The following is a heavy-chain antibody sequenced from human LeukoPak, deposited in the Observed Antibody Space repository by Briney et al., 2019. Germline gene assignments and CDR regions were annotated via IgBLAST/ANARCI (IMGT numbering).Heavy chain of an antibody. Sequence: GGSLRLSCVASGFTLRSYVMNWVRQTPGKGLEWVSSISGSGDIIYYVDSVKGRFTISRDNSKNTLYLQMNSLRAEDTAVYYCAKPPDYGGNLDYWGQGTLVTVSS. D-gene: IGHD4-23*01. J-gene: IGHJ4*02. CDR3: AKPPDYGGNLDY. CDR1: GFTLRSYV. CDR2: ISGSGDII. V-gene: IGHV3-23*01.